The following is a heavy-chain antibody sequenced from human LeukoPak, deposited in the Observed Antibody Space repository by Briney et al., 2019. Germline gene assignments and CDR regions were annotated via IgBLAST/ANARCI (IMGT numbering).Heavy chain of an antibody. V-gene: IGHV3-30*19. Sequence: GGSLRLSCAASGFTFSSYGMHWVRQAPGKGLEWVAVISYDGSNKYYADSVKGRFTISRDNSKNTLYLQMNSLRAEDTAVYYCAAAAAGFHFDYWGQGTLVTVSS. CDR2: ISYDGSNK. CDR1: GFTFSSYG. D-gene: IGHD6-13*01. J-gene: IGHJ4*02. CDR3: AAAAAGFHFDY.